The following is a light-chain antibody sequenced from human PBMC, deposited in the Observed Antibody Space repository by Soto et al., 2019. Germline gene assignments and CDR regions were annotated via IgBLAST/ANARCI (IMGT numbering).Light chain of an antibody. J-gene: IGLJ1*01. CDR3: TLITRTSTSI. Sequence: QSVLSQPASVSGSPGQSITISCTGTSSDVGGFEYVSWYQHQPGKAPKLIIYDVTKRPSGVSNRFSGSKFGNTTSLTISGIEGEDESHYYSTLITRTSTSIFXPATKATVL. CDR2: DVT. CDR1: SSDVGGFEY. V-gene: IGLV2-14*01.